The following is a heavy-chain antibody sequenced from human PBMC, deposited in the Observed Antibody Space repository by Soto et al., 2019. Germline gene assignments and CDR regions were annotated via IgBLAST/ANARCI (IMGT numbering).Heavy chain of an antibody. CDR1: GGSINYNSYY. V-gene: IGHV4-39*02. CDR2: IFYTGTT. Sequence: SETLSLTCSVSGGSINYNSYYWGWIRQPPGKGLEWVGGIFYTGTTYYSPSLKDRVTISVDTSKNSFSLNLTSVTAADTAVYFCACLAVVAPVVNAWGQGTLVTVSS. CDR3: ACLAVVAPVVNA. D-gene: IGHD2-21*01. J-gene: IGHJ5*02.